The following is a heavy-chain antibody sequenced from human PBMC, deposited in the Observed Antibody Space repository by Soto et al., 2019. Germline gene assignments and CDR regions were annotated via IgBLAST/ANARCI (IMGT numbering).Heavy chain of an antibody. CDR2: IIPIFGTA. V-gene: IGHV1-69*06. CDR1: GGTFSSYA. J-gene: IGHJ4*02. D-gene: IGHD3-22*01. Sequence: GASVKVSCKASGGTFSSYAISWVRQAPGQGLEWMGGIIPIFGTANYAQKFQGRVTITADKSTSTAYMELSSLRSEDTAVYYCARDPTNYYDSSGYYRPYYFDYWGQGTLVTVSS. CDR3: ARDPTNYYDSSGYYRPYYFDY.